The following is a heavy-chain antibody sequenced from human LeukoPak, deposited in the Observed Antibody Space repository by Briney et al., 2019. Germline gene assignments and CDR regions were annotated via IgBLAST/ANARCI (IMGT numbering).Heavy chain of an antibody. Sequence: PSETLSLTCAVYGESFSGYYWSWIRQPPGKGLEWIGEINHSGSTNYNPSLKSRVTISVDTSKNQSSLKLSSVTAADTAVYYCARAEVLVVPAAMYYYYYMDVWGKGTTVTVSS. V-gene: IGHV4-34*01. CDR2: INHSGST. CDR1: GESFSGYY. CDR3: ARAEVLVVPAAMYYYYYMDV. J-gene: IGHJ6*03. D-gene: IGHD2-2*01.